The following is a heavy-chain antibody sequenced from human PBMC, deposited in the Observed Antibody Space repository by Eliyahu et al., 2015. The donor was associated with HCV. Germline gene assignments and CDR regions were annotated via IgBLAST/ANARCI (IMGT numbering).Heavy chain of an antibody. J-gene: IGHJ2*01. Sequence: QLQLQESGPGLVKPSETLSLTCTVSGXSITSSXYXWGWIRQPPGKGLEWXGSIYYSGSTYYNPSLKSRVTISVDTSKNQFSLKLSSVTAADTAVYYCARDRLGGGTYWYFDLWGRGTLVTVSS. D-gene: IGHD3-16*01. CDR1: GXSITSSXYX. V-gene: IGHV4-39*07. CDR3: ARDRLGGGTYWYFDL. CDR2: IYYSGST.